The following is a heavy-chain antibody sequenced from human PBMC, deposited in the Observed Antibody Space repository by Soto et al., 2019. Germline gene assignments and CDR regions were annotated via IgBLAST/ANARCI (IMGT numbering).Heavy chain of an antibody. CDR2: INGGNGDT. D-gene: IGHD3-22*01. CDR1: GYTFTSYA. V-gene: IGHV1-3*01. J-gene: IGHJ4*02. Sequence: ASVKVSCKASGYTFTSYALHWVRQAPGQRLEWMGWINGGNGDTKYSQKFQGRVTFTRDISANTAYMELSSLTSEETAVYYCVAHDSSGYHIFDYWGLGTLVTVSS. CDR3: VAHDSSGYHIFDY.